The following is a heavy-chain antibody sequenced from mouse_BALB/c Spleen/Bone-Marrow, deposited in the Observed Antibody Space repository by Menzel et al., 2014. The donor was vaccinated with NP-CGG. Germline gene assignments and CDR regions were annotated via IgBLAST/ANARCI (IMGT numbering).Heavy chain of an antibody. CDR2: IDPANGNT. CDR3: ASYYYGSSGFAY. V-gene: IGHV14-3*02. CDR1: GFNIKDTY. Sequence: VQLQQSGAELVKPEASVKLSCTASGFNIKDTYMHWVKQRPEQGLEWIGRIDPANGNTKYDPKFQGKATITADTSSNTAYLQLSSLTSEDTAVYYCASYYYGSSGFAYWGQGTLVTVSA. J-gene: IGHJ3*01. D-gene: IGHD1-1*01.